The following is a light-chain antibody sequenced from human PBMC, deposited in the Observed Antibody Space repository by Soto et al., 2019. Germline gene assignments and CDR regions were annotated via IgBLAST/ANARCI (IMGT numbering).Light chain of an antibody. CDR3: PSYDSSLSGYV. Sequence: QSALTQPPSVSGAPGQRVTISCTGSSSNIGPTYDVHWYQQLPGTAPKLLIYANTNRPSGVPDRFSGSKSGTSASLAITGLQAEDEADYFCPSYDSSLSGYVFGTGTKLTVL. J-gene: IGLJ1*01. CDR2: ANT. CDR1: SSNIGPTYD. V-gene: IGLV1-40*01.